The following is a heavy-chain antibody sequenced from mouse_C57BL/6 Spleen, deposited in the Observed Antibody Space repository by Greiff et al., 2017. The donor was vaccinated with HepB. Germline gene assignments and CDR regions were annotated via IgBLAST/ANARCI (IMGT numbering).Heavy chain of an antibody. CDR1: GYTFTDYY. CDR2: INPNNGGT. J-gene: IGHJ3*01. D-gene: IGHD4-1*01. Sequence: EVQLQQSGPELVKPGASVKISCKASGYTFTDYYMNWVKQSHGKSLEWIGDINPNNGGTSYNQKFKGKATLTVDKSSSTAYMELRSLTSEDSAVYYCARGDWDAAWFAYWGQGTLVTVSA. V-gene: IGHV1-26*01. CDR3: ARGDWDAAWFAY.